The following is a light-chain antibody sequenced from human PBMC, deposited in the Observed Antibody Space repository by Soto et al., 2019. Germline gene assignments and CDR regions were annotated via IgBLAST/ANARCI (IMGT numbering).Light chain of an antibody. Sequence: DIQMTQSPPTLSASVGDRVTIPCRASQSIDSWLAWYQQKPGKAPKLLMYKASSLESGVPSRFSGSGSETEFTLTISSLQPDDFATYYCQHYKSYPWTFGQGTKVDIK. J-gene: IGKJ1*01. CDR1: QSIDSW. CDR2: KAS. CDR3: QHYKSYPWT. V-gene: IGKV1-5*03.